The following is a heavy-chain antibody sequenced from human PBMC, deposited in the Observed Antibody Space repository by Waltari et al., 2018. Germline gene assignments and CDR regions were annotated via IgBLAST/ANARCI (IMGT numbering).Heavy chain of an antibody. Sequence: QVQLQQWGAGLLKPSETLSLTCAVYGGSFSGYYWSWIRQPPGKGLEWIGEINHSGSTNYNPSRKSRGTIAVDTSKNQFSLKLSSETAADTAVYYCARGVRYTAFWGQGTLVTVSS. J-gene: IGHJ4*02. D-gene: IGHD5-18*01. CDR1: GGSFSGYY. CDR2: INHSGST. V-gene: IGHV4-34*01. CDR3: ARGVRYTAF.